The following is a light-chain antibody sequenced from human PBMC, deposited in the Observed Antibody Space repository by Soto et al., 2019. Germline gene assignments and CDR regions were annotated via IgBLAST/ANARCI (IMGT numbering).Light chain of an antibody. J-gene: IGKJ1*01. CDR3: QQYNSYSRT. Sequence: DIQMTQSPSTLSASVGDRVTITCRASQSISSWLAWFQQKPGKAPKLLISQASILESGVPSRFSGSGSGTEFPLTISSLQPDDFATYYCQQYNSYSRTFGQGTKVEIK. CDR2: QAS. CDR1: QSISSW. V-gene: IGKV1-5*03.